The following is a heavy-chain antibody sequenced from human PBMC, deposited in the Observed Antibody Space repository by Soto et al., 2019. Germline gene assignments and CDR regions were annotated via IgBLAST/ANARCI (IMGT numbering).Heavy chain of an antibody. CDR1: GYTFTSYD. Sequence: ASVKVSCKASGYTFTSYDINWVRQATGQGLEWMGWMNPNSDNTGYAQKLKGRVTITRNTSISTAYMELSSLRSEDTAVYYCARSLSMIWGSYRFPYYYYMDVWGKGTTVTVSS. CDR3: ARSLSMIWGSYRFPYYYYMDV. V-gene: IGHV1-8*01. D-gene: IGHD3-16*02. J-gene: IGHJ6*03. CDR2: MNPNSDNT.